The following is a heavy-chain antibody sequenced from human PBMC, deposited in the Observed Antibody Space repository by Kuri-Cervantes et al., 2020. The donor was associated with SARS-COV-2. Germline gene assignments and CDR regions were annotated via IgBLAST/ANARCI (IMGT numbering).Heavy chain of an antibody. Sequence: ASVKVSCKASGYTFTSYGISWVRQAPGQGLEWMGWISAYNGNTNYAQKLQGRVTMTTDTSTSTAYMELRSLRSDDAAVYYCARVTYDFWSGLYYGMDVWGQGTTVTVSS. D-gene: IGHD3-3*01. J-gene: IGHJ6*02. CDR2: ISAYNGNT. CDR1: GYTFTSYG. CDR3: ARVTYDFWSGLYYGMDV. V-gene: IGHV1-18*01.